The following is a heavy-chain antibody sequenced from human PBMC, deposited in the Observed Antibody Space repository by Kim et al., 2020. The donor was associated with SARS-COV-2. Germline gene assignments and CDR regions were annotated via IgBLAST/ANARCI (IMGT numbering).Heavy chain of an antibody. D-gene: IGHD2-2*01. J-gene: IGHJ6*02. V-gene: IGHV3-30*02. CDR3: AKSMVAPEPVYYYYYYGMDV. Sequence: RFTISRDKSKNTLYLQMNSLRAEDTAVYYCAKSMVAPEPVYYYYYYGMDVWGQGTTVTVSS.